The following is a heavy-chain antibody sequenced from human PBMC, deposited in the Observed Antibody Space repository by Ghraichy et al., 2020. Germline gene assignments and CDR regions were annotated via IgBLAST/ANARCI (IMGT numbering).Heavy chain of an antibody. J-gene: IGHJ4*02. Sequence: ASVKVSCKASGYTFTSYAMHWVRQAPGQRLEWMGWINAGNGNTKYSQKFQGRVTITRDTSASTAYMELSSLRSEDTAVYYCARERPPIAAAGTDFDYWGQGTLVTVSS. D-gene: IGHD6-13*01. CDR1: GYTFTSYA. CDR2: INAGNGNT. V-gene: IGHV1-3*01. CDR3: ARERPPIAAAGTDFDY.